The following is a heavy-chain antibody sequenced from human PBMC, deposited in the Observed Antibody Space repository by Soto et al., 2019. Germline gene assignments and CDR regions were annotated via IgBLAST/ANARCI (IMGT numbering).Heavy chain of an antibody. CDR3: ASNTYGYIFYDC. V-gene: IGHV4-30-4*01. J-gene: IGHJ4*02. Sequence: QVQLQESGPGLVKPSQTLSLTCTVSGGSISSGDYYWSWIRQPPGKGLEWIGYIYYSGSTYYNPSLKSRVTISVDPSKNQCFRKLSSVTAADTAVNYCASNTYGYIFYDCWGQGTMGSVSS. D-gene: IGHD5-18*01. CDR1: GGSISSGDYY. CDR2: IYYSGST.